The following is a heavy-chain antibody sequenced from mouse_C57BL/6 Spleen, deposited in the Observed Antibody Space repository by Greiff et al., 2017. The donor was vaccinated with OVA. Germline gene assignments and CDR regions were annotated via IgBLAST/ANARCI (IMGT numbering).Heavy chain of an antibody. D-gene: IGHD1-1*01. V-gene: IGHV5-17*01. CDR2: ISSGSSTI. CDR1: GFTFSDYG. CDR3: ATGYYGSSYFDY. J-gene: IGHJ2*01. Sequence: EVQRVESGGGLVKPGGSLKLSCAASGFTFSDYGMHWVRQAPEKGLEWVAYISSGSSTIYYADTVKGRFTISRDNANNTLFLQMTSLRSEDTAMYYCATGYYGSSYFDYWGQGTTLTVSS.